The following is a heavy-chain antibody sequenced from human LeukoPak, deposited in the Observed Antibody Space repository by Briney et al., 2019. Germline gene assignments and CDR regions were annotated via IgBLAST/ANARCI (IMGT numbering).Heavy chain of an antibody. CDR1: GGSISSSSYY. CDR3: ARDRLNYFSSGTYYGPSSFSDY. J-gene: IGHJ4*02. Sequence: SETLSLTCTVSGGSISSSSYYWGWIRQPPGKGLEWIGSIYYSGSTYYNPSLKSRVTISVDTSKKQFSLKLTSVTAADTAVYYCARDRLNYFSSGTYYGPSSFSDYWGQGTLVTVSS. D-gene: IGHD3-10*01. CDR2: IYYSGST. V-gene: IGHV4-39*07.